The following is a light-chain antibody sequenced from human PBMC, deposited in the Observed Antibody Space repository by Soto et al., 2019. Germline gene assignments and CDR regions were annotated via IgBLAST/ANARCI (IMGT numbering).Light chain of an antibody. Sequence: IVVTQSPCTLSLSPGERATLSCRASQSVSSSYLAWYQQKPGQAPRLLIYGASSRATGIPDRFSGSGSGTDFTLTISRLEPEDFAVYYCQQYGRSPWTFGQGTKVDIK. V-gene: IGKV3-20*01. CDR1: QSVSSSY. CDR3: QQYGRSPWT. CDR2: GAS. J-gene: IGKJ1*01.